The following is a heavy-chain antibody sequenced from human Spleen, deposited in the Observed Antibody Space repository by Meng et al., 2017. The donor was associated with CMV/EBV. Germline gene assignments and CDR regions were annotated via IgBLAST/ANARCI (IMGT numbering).Heavy chain of an antibody. CDR2: VSTYNGNT. CDR1: GYTFTRHA. V-gene: IGHV1-18*01. J-gene: IGHJ4*02. Sequence: ASVKVSCKTSGYTFTRHAVSWVRQAPGQGLQWMGWVSTYNGNTDYAQIFEDRVTMTTDTSTTTAYLELRGLRDDDTAVYYCARGGGRSEYDFWGQGTLVTVSS. CDR3: ARGGGRSEYDF. D-gene: IGHD1-26*01.